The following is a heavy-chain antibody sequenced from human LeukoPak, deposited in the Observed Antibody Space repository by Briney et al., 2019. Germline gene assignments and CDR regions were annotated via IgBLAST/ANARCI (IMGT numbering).Heavy chain of an antibody. D-gene: IGHD3-9*01. Sequence: GGSLRLSCAASGFTFSSYAMSWVRQAPGKGLEWVSAISGSGGSTYYADSVKGRFTISRDNAKNSLYLQMNSLRAEDTAVYYCARVFYDILTGREDAFDIWGQGTMVTVSS. CDR2: ISGSGGST. V-gene: IGHV3-23*01. CDR3: ARVFYDILTGREDAFDI. CDR1: GFTFSSYA. J-gene: IGHJ3*02.